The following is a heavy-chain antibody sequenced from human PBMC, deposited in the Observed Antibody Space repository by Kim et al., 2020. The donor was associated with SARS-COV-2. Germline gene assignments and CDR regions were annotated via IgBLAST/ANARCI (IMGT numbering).Heavy chain of an antibody. CDR2: IYSGGST. J-gene: IGHJ4*02. CDR1: GFTVSSNY. CDR3: AKTYSSGWYGGGYDY. V-gene: IGHV3-53*01. Sequence: GGSLRLSCAASGFTVSSNYMSWVRQAPGKGLEWVSVIYSGGSTYYADSVKGRFTISRDNSKNTLYLQMNSLRAEDTAVYYCAKTYSSGWYGGGYDYWGQGTLGTVSS. D-gene: IGHD6-19*01.